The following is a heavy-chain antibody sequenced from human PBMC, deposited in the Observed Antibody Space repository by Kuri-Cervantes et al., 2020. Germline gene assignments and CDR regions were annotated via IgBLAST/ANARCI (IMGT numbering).Heavy chain of an antibody. CDR1: GFTFSSYG. J-gene: IGHJ6*02. Sequence: GESLKIFCAASGFTFSSYGMHWVRQAPGKGLEWVAVRSYDGSNKYYADSVKGRFTISRDNSKNTLYLQMNSLRAEDTAVYYCARDRLGGYGMDVWGQGTTVTVSS. V-gene: IGHV3-30*03. CDR2: RSYDGSNK. D-gene: IGHD3-16*01. CDR3: ARDRLGGYGMDV.